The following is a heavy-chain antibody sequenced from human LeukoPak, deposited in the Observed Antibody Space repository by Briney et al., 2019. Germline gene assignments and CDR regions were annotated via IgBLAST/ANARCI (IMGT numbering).Heavy chain of an antibody. V-gene: IGHV3-23*01. D-gene: IGHD6-19*01. Sequence: AGGSLRLSCAASGFTVDSNYLSWVRQAPGKGLEWVSAISGSGGSTYYADSVKGRFTISRDNSKNTLYLQMNSLRAEDTAVYYCAKYSSGWYLGNYFDYWGQGTLVTVSS. CDR1: GFTVDSNY. CDR3: AKYSSGWYLGNYFDY. CDR2: ISGSGGST. J-gene: IGHJ4*02.